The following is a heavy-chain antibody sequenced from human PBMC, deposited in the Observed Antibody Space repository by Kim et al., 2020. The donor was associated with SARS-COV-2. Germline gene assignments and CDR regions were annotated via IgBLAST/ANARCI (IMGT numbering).Heavy chain of an antibody. V-gene: IGHV4-34*01. CDR2: INHSGST. Sequence: SETLSLTCAVYGGSFSGYYWSWIRQPPGKGLEWIGEINHSGSTNYNPSLKSRVTISVDTSKNQFSLKLSSVTAADTAVYYCARGGHVLRFLEWSSPAHYGMDVWGQGTTVTVSS. CDR1: GGSFSGYY. CDR3: ARGGHVLRFLEWSSPAHYGMDV. D-gene: IGHD3-3*01. J-gene: IGHJ6*02.